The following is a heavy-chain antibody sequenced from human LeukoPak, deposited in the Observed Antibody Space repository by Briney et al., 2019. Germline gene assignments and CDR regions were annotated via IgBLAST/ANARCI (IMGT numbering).Heavy chain of an antibody. Sequence: SETLSLTCAVYGGSFSGYYWSWIRQPPGKGLGWIGEINHSGSTNYNPSLKSRVTISVDTSKNQFSLKLSSVTAADTAVYYCARDAAYCSGGSCYSSRFDPWGQGTLVTVSS. J-gene: IGHJ5*02. CDR2: INHSGST. CDR3: ARDAAYCSGGSCYSSRFDP. D-gene: IGHD2-15*01. V-gene: IGHV4-34*01. CDR1: GGSFSGYY.